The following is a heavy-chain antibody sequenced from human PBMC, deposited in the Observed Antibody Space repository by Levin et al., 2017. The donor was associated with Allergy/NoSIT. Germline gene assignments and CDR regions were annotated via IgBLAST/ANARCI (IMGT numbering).Heavy chain of an antibody. V-gene: IGHV4-59*08. J-gene: IGHJ5*02. Sequence: SETLSLTCTVSGGSISSYYWSWIRQPPGKGLEWIGYIYYSGSTNYNPSLKSRVTISVDTSKNQFSLKLSSVTAADTAVYYCARQGIAARPDWFDPWGQGTLVTVSS. CDR2: IYYSGST. D-gene: IGHD6-6*01. CDR3: ARQGIAARPDWFDP. CDR1: GGSISSYY.